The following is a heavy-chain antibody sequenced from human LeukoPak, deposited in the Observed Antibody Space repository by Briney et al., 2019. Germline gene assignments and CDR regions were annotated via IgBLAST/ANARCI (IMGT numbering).Heavy chain of an antibody. CDR2: ISYDGSNK. V-gene: IGHV3-30-3*01. Sequence: GRSLRLSCAASGFTFSSYAMHWVRQAPGKGLEWVAVISYDGSNKYYADSVKGRFTISRDNSKNTLYLQMNSLRAEDTAVYYCARGGDILTYVSIDYWGQGTLVTVSS. D-gene: IGHD3-9*01. J-gene: IGHJ4*02. CDR1: GFTFSSYA. CDR3: ARGGDILTYVSIDY.